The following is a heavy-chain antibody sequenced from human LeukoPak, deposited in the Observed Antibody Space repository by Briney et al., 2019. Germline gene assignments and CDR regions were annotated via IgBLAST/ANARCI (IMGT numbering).Heavy chain of an antibody. CDR1: GFTFNTYA. V-gene: IGHV3-23*01. CDR2: VSDSGESA. Sequence: PGGSLRLSCAASGFTFNTYAMNWVRQAPGKGLEWVSSVSDSGESASYADSVKGRFAISRDNSKNMLYLQMNSLRAEDTAVYYCAKRNSFAYWGQGTLVTVSS. D-gene: IGHD4-23*01. CDR3: AKRNSFAY. J-gene: IGHJ4*02.